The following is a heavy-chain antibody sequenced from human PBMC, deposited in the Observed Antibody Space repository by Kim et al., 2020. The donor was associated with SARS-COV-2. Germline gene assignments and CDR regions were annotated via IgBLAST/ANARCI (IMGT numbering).Heavy chain of an antibody. Sequence: GGSLRLSCAASGFTFSSYTMTWVRQAPGEGLEWVSAINARGDATTYAESVKGRSTISRDNSKNTLYLQINSLRADDTAVYYCAKAPGGGGGYGHFEYWGQGTLVTVSS. J-gene: IGHJ4*02. CDR1: GFTFSSYT. D-gene: IGHD5-12*01. CDR2: INARGDAT. V-gene: IGHV3-23*01. CDR3: AKAPGGGGGYGHFEY.